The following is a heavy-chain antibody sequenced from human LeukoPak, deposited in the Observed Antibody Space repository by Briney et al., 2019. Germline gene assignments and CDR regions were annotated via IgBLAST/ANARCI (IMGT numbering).Heavy chain of an antibody. V-gene: IGHV3-7*01. Sequence: GGSLRLSCAASGFTFNSYVMSWVRQAPGKGLEWVANIKQDGSEKYYVDSVKGRFTISRDNAKNSLYLQMNSLRAEDTAVYYCAREDCSGGSCYSDYWGQGTLVTVSS. CDR1: GFTFNSYV. CDR2: IKQDGSEK. CDR3: AREDCSGGSCYSDY. D-gene: IGHD2-15*01. J-gene: IGHJ4*02.